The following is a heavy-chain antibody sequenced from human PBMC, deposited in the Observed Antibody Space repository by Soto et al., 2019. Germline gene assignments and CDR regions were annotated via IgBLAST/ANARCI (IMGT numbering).Heavy chain of an antibody. V-gene: IGHV3-23*02. CDR2: ITAPSGSR. CDR1: GFTFSTFA. CDR3: VKDSDLEQQRCAGLDH. D-gene: IGHD1-1*01. Sequence: EVQLLESGGGVVHPGGSLSLSCSASGFTFSTFAMGWVRQAPGKGLEWVSSITAPSGSRYYGDSMKGRFTVSRDNSINTVHLQMNNLRAEDTGIYYCVKDSDLEQQRCAGLDHWGQGTLVTVSS. J-gene: IGHJ4*02.